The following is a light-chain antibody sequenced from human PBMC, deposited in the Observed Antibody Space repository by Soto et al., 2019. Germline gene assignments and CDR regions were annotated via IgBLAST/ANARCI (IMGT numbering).Light chain of an antibody. CDR1: QGLSSD. CDR3: QRLNSYPIT. Sequence: DIQLTQSPSFLSASVGERVTITCRASQGLSSDLAWYQQKPGKAPKLLIYAASTLQSGVPSRFSGSGSGTEFTLTISRLQPEDFATYYCQRLNSYPITFGQGTRLEIK. V-gene: IGKV1-9*01. J-gene: IGKJ5*01. CDR2: AAS.